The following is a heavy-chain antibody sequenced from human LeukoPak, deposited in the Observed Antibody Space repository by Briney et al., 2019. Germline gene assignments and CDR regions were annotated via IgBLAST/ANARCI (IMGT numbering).Heavy chain of an antibody. V-gene: IGHV4-59*01. D-gene: IGHD2-21*02. CDR3: ARDVLAYCGGDCYSGYFDY. CDR2: IYYSGTT. CDR1: GGSISSYY. Sequence: SETLSLTCTVSGGSISSYYWSWIGQPPGKGLEWIGYIYYSGTTKYNPSLKSRVTISVDTSKNQISLKLSSATAADTAVYYCARDVLAYCGGDCYSGYFDYWGQGTLVTVSS. J-gene: IGHJ4*02.